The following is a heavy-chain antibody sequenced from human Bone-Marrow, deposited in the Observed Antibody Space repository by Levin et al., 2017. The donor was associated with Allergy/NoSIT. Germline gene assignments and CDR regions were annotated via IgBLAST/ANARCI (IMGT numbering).Heavy chain of an antibody. CDR1: GFTFNNAW. D-gene: IGHD5-18*01. V-gene: IGHV3-15*01. CDR3: TTEGYSYGLQAFDI. J-gene: IGHJ3*02. CDR2: IKTKTDGGTT. Sequence: GGFLRLSCAASGFTFNNAWMSWVRQAPGKGLEWVGRIKTKTDGGTTDYAAPVKGRFTISRDDSKNTLFLQMNSLKTEDTAVYYCTTEGYSYGLQAFDIWGQGTMVTVSS.